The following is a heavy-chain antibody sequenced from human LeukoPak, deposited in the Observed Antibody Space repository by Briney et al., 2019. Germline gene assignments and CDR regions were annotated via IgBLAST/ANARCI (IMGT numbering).Heavy chain of an antibody. CDR1: GGSFSGYY. CDR2: INHSGST. V-gene: IGHV4-34*01. Sequence: PSETLSLTCAVYGGSFSGYYWSWIRQPPGKGLEWIGEINHSGSTYYNPSLKSRVTISVDTSKNQFSLKLSSVTAADTAVYYCARHWVGRFYYWGQGTLVTVSS. J-gene: IGHJ4*02. CDR3: ARHWVGRFYY. D-gene: IGHD3-16*01.